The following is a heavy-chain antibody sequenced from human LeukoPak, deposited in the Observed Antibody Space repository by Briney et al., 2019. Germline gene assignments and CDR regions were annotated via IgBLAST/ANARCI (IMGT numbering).Heavy chain of an antibody. V-gene: IGHV1-18*01. CDR2: ISAYNGDR. D-gene: IGHD5-18*01. CDR3: ARDRLYSYGHCGMDV. CDR1: GYTFTSYG. Sequence: GAPVKMSCKASGYTFTSYGISWVRQAPGQGLEWMGWISAYNGDRDYAQKLQGRVTMTTDTSTSTPYMELRSLTSDDKAVYYCARDRLYSYGHCGMDVWGQGTTVT. J-gene: IGHJ6*02.